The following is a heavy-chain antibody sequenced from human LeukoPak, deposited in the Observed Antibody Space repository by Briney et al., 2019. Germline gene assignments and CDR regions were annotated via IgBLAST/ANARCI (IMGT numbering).Heavy chain of an antibody. J-gene: IGHJ5*02. CDR2: IIPIFGTA. CDR3: ARVGVPIIAAAGTVHLSWFDP. CDR1: GGTFSSYA. D-gene: IGHD6-13*01. V-gene: IGHV1-69*06. Sequence: GASVKVSCKASGGTFSSYAISWVRQAPGQGLEWMGGIIPIFGTANYAQKFQGRVTITADKSTSTAYMELSSLRSEDTAVYYCARVGVPIIAAAGTVHLSWFDPWGQGTLVTVSS.